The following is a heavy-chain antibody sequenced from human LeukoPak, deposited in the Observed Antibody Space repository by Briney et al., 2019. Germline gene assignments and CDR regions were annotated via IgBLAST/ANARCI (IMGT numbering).Heavy chain of an antibody. CDR2: ISSSGSAT. CDR1: GFTFSTYA. CDR3: VREATGYSFADY. J-gene: IGHJ4*02. D-gene: IGHD1-26*01. V-gene: IGHV3-23*01. Sequence: QSGGSLRLSCTVSGFTFSTYAMSWVRQAPGKGLEWVSAISSSGSATHFADSVKGRFIISRDNSKNTLYLQMYSLTAEDTAVYYCVREATGYSFADYWGQGTLVSVSS.